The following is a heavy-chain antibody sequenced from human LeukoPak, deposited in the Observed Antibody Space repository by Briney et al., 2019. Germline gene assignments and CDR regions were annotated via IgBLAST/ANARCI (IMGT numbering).Heavy chain of an antibody. Sequence: GGSLRLSCAASGFTFSSYGMHWVRQAPGKGLEWVAVTSYDGSNKYYADSVKGRFTISRDNSKNTLYLQMNSLRAEDTAVYYCAREGRIRFLEWLFGLDYWGQGTLVTVSS. CDR2: TSYDGSNK. V-gene: IGHV3-30*03. D-gene: IGHD3-3*01. J-gene: IGHJ4*02. CDR1: GFTFSSYG. CDR3: AREGRIRFLEWLFGLDY.